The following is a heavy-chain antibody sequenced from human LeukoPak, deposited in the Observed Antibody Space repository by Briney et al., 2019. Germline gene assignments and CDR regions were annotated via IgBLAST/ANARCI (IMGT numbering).Heavy chain of an antibody. CDR2: IIPIFGTA. CDR3: VGGAPNWGFDY. Sequence: SVKVSCKASGGTFSSYAISWVRQAPGQGLEWMGGIIPIFGTANYAQKFQGRVTITADESTSTAYMELSSLRSEDTAVYYCVGGAPNWGFDYWGQGTLVTVSS. CDR1: GGTFSSYA. J-gene: IGHJ4*02. D-gene: IGHD7-27*01. V-gene: IGHV1-69*13.